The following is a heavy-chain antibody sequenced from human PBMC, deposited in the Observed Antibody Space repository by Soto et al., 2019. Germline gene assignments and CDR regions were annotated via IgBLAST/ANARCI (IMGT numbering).Heavy chain of an antibody. D-gene: IGHD3-3*01. CDR2: ISAYIGNT. V-gene: IGHV1-18*04. CDR1: GYTFSSYG. CDR3: ARDEGITIFGVVTKFDY. J-gene: IGHJ4*02. Sequence: QVQLVQSGAEVKKPGASVKVSCKASGYTFSSYGISWVRQATGQGLEWMGWISAYIGNTNYAQKFQGRVTMTTDTSTSTAYMELRSLRSDDTAVYYCARDEGITIFGVVTKFDYWGQGTLVTVSS.